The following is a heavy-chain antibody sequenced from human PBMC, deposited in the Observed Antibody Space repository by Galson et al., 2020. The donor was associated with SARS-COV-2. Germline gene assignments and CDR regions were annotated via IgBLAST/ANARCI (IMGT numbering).Heavy chain of an antibody. CDR2: LNPKTGNT. V-gene: IGHV1-8*01. D-gene: IGHD1-1*01. J-gene: IGHJ4*02. CDR1: GYTFPSYD. Sequence: ASVKVSCKASGYTFPSYDISWVRQATGQGLEWMGWLNPKTGNTGYAQKFQGRITMTRNTSTSTAYLDLSSLRYEDTDMYYCATLATTGNWGQGTLVTISS. CDR3: ATLATTGN.